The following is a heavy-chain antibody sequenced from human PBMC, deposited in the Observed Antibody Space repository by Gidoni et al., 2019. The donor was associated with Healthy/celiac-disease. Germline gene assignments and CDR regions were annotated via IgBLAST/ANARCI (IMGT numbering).Heavy chain of an antibody. CDR3: AKGGDMTTVTDNWFDP. CDR1: GFTFSSYA. J-gene: IGHJ5*02. Sequence: EVQLLESGGGLVQPGGSLRLSCAASGFTFSSYAMSWVRQAPGKGLEWVAAMSGSGGSTYYADSVKGRFTISRDNSKNTLYLQMNSLRAEDTAVYYCAKGGDMTTVTDNWFDPWGQGTLVTVSS. CDR2: MSGSGGST. D-gene: IGHD4-17*01. V-gene: IGHV3-23*01.